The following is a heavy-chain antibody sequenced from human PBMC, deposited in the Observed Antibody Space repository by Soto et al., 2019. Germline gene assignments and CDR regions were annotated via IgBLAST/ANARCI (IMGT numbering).Heavy chain of an antibody. V-gene: IGHV3-30*03. J-gene: IGHJ4*02. CDR2: ISSDGSNK. Sequence: QVQLVESGGGVVQPGRSLRLSCAASGFTFSSYGMHWVRQAPGKGLEWVAVISSDGSNKYYADSVKGRFTISRDNSKNTLYLQMNSLSPEDTAVYYCVGGYYFGDYWGQGTLVTVSS. CDR3: VGGYYFGDY. D-gene: IGHD3-22*01. CDR1: GFTFSSYG.